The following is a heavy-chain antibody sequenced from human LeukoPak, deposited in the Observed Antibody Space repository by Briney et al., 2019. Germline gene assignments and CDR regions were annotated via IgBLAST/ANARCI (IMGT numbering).Heavy chain of an antibody. CDR1: GFTFSSYE. Sequence: PGGSLRLSCAASGFTFSSYEMNWVRQAPGKGLEWVSYISSSGSTIYYADSVKGRFTISRDNAKNSLYLQMNSLRAEDTAVYYCARDENYGDYPDYWGQGTLVTVSS. D-gene: IGHD4-17*01. J-gene: IGHJ4*02. CDR3: ARDENYGDYPDY. CDR2: ISSSGSTI. V-gene: IGHV3-48*03.